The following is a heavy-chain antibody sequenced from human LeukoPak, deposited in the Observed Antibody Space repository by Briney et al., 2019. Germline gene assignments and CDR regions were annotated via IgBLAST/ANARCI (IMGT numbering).Heavy chain of an antibody. CDR2: ISYDGSDK. V-gene: IGHV3-30*03. Sequence: PGGSLRLSCAASGFTFSSYWMHWVRQAPGEGLEWVAAISYDGSDKYYADSVKGRFTISRDNSKNTLYLQMNSLRPEDTAVYYCARGTGYDILTYDAFDMWGQGTMVTVSS. D-gene: IGHD3-9*01. J-gene: IGHJ3*02. CDR3: ARGTGYDILTYDAFDM. CDR1: GFTFSSYW.